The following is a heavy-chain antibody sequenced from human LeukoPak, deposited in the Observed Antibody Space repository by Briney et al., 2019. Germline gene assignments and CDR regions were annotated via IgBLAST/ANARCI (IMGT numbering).Heavy chain of an antibody. CDR2: MNPKNIAT. CDR1: RYTLTGVY. CDR3: ARPTPRLTVTTAIDY. Sequence: TAKLSCKPSRYTLTGVYINCVPQSPGPRIKWMGWMNPKNIATKYSQNFRGRVTMTRATSIDTAYMELSSLTSDDTAIYYCARPTPRLTVTTAIDYWGQGTLVTVSS. D-gene: IGHD4-17*01. J-gene: IGHJ4*02. V-gene: IGHV1-2*02.